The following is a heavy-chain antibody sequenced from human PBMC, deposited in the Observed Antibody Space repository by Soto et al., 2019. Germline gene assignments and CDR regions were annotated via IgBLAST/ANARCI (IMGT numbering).Heavy chain of an antibody. J-gene: IGHJ3*02. CDR1: GFTFSSNG. CDR2: ITSSSSTI. D-gene: IGHD3-16*01. Sequence: EVQLVESGGGLVQPGGSLRLSCAASGFTFSSNGMNWVRQAPGKGLEWVSYITSSSSTIYYANSVKGRFTISRDNAKNSLYLQMNGRGAEDTAGYYCAGDNPARGGGAFDMWGQGTMVTVSS. V-gene: IGHV3-48*01. CDR3: AGDNPARGGGAFDM.